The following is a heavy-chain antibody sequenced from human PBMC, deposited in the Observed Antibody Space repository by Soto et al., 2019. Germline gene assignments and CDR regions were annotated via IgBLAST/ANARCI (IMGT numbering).Heavy chain of an antibody. CDR2: IYYSGST. D-gene: IGHD3-10*01. Sequence: SETLSLTCTVSGGSISSYYWSWIRQPPGKGLEWIGYIYYSGSTNYNPSLKSRVTISVDTSKNQFSLKLSSVTAADTAVYYCAGSRDSKLLCAYWGQGTLVTVS. V-gene: IGHV4-59*01. CDR1: GGSISSYY. J-gene: IGHJ4*02. CDR3: AGSRDSKLLCAY.